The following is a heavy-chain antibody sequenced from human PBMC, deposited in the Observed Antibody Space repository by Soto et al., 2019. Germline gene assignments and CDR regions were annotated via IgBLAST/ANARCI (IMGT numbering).Heavy chain of an antibody. V-gene: IGHV3-23*01. CDR3: ALKRGGGSYSSPLDY. J-gene: IGHJ4*02. CDR2: ISGSGGST. CDR1: GFTFSSYA. Sequence: EVQLLESGGGLVQPGGSLRLSCAASGFTFSSYAMSWVRQAPGKGLEWVSAISGSGGSTYYADSVKGRFTISRDNSKNTLYLQMNSLRAEDTAVYYCALKRGGGSYSSPLDYWGRGTLVTVSS. D-gene: IGHD1-26*01.